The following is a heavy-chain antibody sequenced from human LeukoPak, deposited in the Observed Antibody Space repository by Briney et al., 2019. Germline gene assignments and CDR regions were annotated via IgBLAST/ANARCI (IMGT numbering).Heavy chain of an antibody. Sequence: ASVKVSCKASGYTFTGYYLHWVRQAPGQGLEWMGWINTNSGGTNYAQKFQGRVTMTRDTSISTAYMELSRLRSDDTAVYYCARGPGIQLWLYGGYYFDYWGQGTLVTVSS. V-gene: IGHV1-2*02. CDR3: ARGPGIQLWLYGGYYFDY. CDR2: INTNSGGT. CDR1: GYTFTGYY. D-gene: IGHD5-18*01. J-gene: IGHJ4*02.